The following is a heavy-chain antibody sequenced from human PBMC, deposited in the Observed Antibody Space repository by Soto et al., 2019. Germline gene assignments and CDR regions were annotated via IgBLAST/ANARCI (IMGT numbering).Heavy chain of an antibody. CDR1: GYSFTSFG. J-gene: IGHJ4*02. V-gene: IGHV1-18*01. D-gene: IGHD6-6*01. CDR3: ATGAGGVAAHVI. CDR2: VNAYNGNT. Sequence: QVQLVQSGGEVKKPGASVKVSCKASGYSFTSFGVNWVRQAPGQGLEWMGWVNAYNGNTNYAQKFQGRVTLTADTSTSTGYMEVGSLRSDDTAVYYCATGAGGVAAHVIWGQGTLVTVSS.